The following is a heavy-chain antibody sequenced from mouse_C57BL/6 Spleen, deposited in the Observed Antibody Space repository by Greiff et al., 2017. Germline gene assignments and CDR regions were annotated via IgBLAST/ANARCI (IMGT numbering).Heavy chain of an antibody. D-gene: IGHD4-1*01. CDR3: ARGLTGYYFDY. J-gene: IGHJ2*01. Sequence: EVQLVESEGGLVQPGSSMKLSCTASGFTFSDYYMAWVRQVPEKGLEWVANINYDGSSTYYLDSLKSRFIISRDNAKNILYLQMSSLKSEDTATYYCARGLTGYYFDYWGQGTTLTVSS. V-gene: IGHV5-16*01. CDR1: GFTFSDYY. CDR2: INYDGSST.